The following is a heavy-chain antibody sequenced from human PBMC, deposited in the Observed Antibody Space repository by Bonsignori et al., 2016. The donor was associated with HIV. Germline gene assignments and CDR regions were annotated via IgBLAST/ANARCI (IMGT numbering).Heavy chain of an antibody. CDR3: ARILRFLEPYYMDV. CDR2: IYHSGST. V-gene: IGHV4-38-2*01. D-gene: IGHD3-3*01. Sequence: PGKGLEWIGSIYHSGSTYYNPSLKSRVTISVDTSKNQFSLKLSSVTAADTAVYYCARILRFLEPYYMDVWGKGTTVTVSS. J-gene: IGHJ6*03.